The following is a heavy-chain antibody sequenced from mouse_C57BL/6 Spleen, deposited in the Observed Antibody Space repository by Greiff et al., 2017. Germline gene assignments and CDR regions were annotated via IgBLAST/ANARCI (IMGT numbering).Heavy chain of an antibody. D-gene: IGHD1-1*01. CDR2: IYPRSGNT. CDR3: ARSFITTVVATEDY. Sequence: QVHVKQSGAELARPGASVKLSCKASGYTFTSYGISWVKQRTGQGLEWIGEIYPRSGNTYYNEKFKGKATLTADKSSSTAYMELRSLTSEDSAVYFCARSFITTVVATEDYWGQGTTLTVSS. CDR1: GYTFTSYG. V-gene: IGHV1-81*01. J-gene: IGHJ2*01.